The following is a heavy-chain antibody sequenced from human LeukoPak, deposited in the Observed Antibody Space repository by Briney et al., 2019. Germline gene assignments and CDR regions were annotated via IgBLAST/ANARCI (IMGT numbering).Heavy chain of an antibody. CDR3: AREEDYDGSGSYGPFDY. V-gene: IGHV3-48*03. Sequence: GGPLRLSCVASGFTFSNYEMNWVRQAPGKGLEWASYISSSGSTIYYADSVKGRFTISRDNAKNSLYLQMNSLRAEDTAVYYCAREEDYDGSGSYGPFDYWGQGTLVTVSS. D-gene: IGHD3-22*01. CDR2: ISSSGSTI. CDR1: GFTFSNYE. J-gene: IGHJ4*02.